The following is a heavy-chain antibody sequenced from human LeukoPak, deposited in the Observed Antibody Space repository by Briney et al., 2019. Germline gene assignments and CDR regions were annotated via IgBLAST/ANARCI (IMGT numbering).Heavy chain of an antibody. J-gene: IGHJ3*02. CDR2: IYRGGST. CDR3: ARDRRGSSWQGDDALDI. CDR1: GLTVSSNY. D-gene: IGHD6-13*01. V-gene: IGHV3-66*01. Sequence: GGSLRLSCAASGLTVSSNYMSWVRQAPGKGLEWVSVIYRGGSTYYADSVKGRFTISRDNSKNTLYLQMNSLRAEDTAVYYCARDRRGSSWQGDDALDIWGQGTMVTVSS.